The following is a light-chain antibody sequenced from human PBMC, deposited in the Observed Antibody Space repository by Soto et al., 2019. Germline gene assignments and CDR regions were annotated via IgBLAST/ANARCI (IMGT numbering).Light chain of an antibody. J-gene: IGLJ1*01. Sequence: QSALTQPPSASGSPGQSLTISCTGTSSDVGFYNFVSWYQQRPGKAPKLVIYEVTKRPSRVPDRFSGSKSGSTASLTVSGLQADDEADYYCASYAGTKLFVFGSGTKVTVL. CDR1: SSDVGFYNF. V-gene: IGLV2-8*01. CDR2: EVT. CDR3: ASYAGTKLFV.